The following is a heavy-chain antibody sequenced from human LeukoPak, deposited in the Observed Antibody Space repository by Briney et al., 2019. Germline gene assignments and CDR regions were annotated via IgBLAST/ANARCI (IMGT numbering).Heavy chain of an antibody. V-gene: IGHV1-18*01. Sequence: ASVKVSCKASGYTFTSYGISWVRQAPGQGLEWMGWIRVYNGDTNYAQKLQGRVTMTTDTSTSTAYMELRSLRSDDTAVYYCATGYCSSTNCRIDYWGQGTLSPSPQ. J-gene: IGHJ4*02. CDR3: ATGYCSSTNCRIDY. CDR1: GYTFTSYG. D-gene: IGHD2-2*03. CDR2: IRVYNGDT.